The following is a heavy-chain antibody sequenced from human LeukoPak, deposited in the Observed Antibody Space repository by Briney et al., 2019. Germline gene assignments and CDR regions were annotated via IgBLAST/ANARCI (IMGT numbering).Heavy chain of an antibody. D-gene: IGHD2-15*01. V-gene: IGHV4-34*01. CDR3: ASGLVVAATHFDY. CDR2: INHSGST. J-gene: IGHJ4*02. CDR1: GGSFSGYY. Sequence: SETLSLTCAVYGGSFSGYYWSWIRQPPGKGLEWIGEINHSGSTNYNPSLKSRVTISVDTSKNQFSLKLSSVTAADTAVYYCASGLVVAATHFDYWGQGTLVTVSS.